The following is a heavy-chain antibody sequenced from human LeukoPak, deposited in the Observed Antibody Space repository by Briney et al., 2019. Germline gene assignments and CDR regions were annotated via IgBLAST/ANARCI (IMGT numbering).Heavy chain of an antibody. CDR2: INPNSGGT. CDR1: GYTFTGYY. Sequence: ASAKVSCKASGYTFTGYYMHWVRQAPGQGLEWMGWINPNSGGTNYAQKFQGWVTMTRDTSISTAYMELSRLRSDDTAVYYCARDAVVVGATSYGMDVWGQGTTVTVSS. J-gene: IGHJ6*02. V-gene: IGHV1-2*04. D-gene: IGHD1-26*01. CDR3: ARDAVVVGATSYGMDV.